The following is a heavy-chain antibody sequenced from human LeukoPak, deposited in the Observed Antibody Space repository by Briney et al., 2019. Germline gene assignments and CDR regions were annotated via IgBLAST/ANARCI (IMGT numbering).Heavy chain of an antibody. D-gene: IGHD2-2*01. CDR1: GGSFSGYY. Sequence: PSETLSLTCAVYGGSFSGYYWSWIRQPPGKGLEWIGEINHSGSTNYNPSLKSRVTISVDTSKNQFSLKLSSVTAADPAVYYCARGSHSRGRYCSSTSCYAGVNWFDPWGQGTLVTVSS. CDR2: INHSGST. V-gene: IGHV4-34*01. J-gene: IGHJ5*02. CDR3: ARGSHSRGRYCSSTSCYAGVNWFDP.